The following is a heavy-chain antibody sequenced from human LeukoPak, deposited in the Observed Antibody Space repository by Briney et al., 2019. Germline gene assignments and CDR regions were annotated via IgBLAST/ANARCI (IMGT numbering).Heavy chain of an antibody. V-gene: IGHV4-59*12. Sequence: SETLSLTCTVSGGSISSYYWSWIRQPPGKGLEWIGYIYHSGSTYYNPSLKSRVTISVDRSKNQFSLKLSSVTAADTAVYYCARAVDRIAAGLPDYWGQGTLVTVSS. CDR2: IYHSGST. J-gene: IGHJ4*02. CDR3: ARAVDRIAAGLPDY. CDR1: GGSISSYY. D-gene: IGHD6-13*01.